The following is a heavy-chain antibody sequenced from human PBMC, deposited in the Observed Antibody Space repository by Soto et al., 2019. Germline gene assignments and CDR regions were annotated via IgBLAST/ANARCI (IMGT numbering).Heavy chain of an antibody. CDR3: ARAPGGWFGEFKLYYFDY. V-gene: IGHV4-59*01. CDR1: GGSISSYY. D-gene: IGHD3-10*01. CDR2: IYYSGST. Sequence: PSETLSLTCTVSGGSISSYYWSWIRQPPGKGLEWIGYIYYSGSTNYNPSLKSRVTISVDTSKNQFSLKLSSVTAADTAVYYCARAPGGWFGEFKLYYFDYWGQGTLVTVS. J-gene: IGHJ4*02.